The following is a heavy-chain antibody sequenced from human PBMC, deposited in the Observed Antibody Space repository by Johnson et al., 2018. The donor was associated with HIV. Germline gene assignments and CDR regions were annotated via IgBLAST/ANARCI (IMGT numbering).Heavy chain of an antibody. V-gene: IGHV3-66*01. D-gene: IGHD3-16*01. J-gene: IGHJ3*02. CDR1: GFTFSSYA. CDR2: IYSGGTT. Sequence: EVQLVESGGGVVQPGRSLRLSCAASGFTFSSYAMHWVRQAPGKGLEWVAVIYSGGTTYHADSVKGRFTISRDNSKNTLYLQMNSLRAEDTAVYYWARDRHSGGGDADAFDIWGQGTLVSVSS. CDR3: ARDRHSGGGDADAFDI.